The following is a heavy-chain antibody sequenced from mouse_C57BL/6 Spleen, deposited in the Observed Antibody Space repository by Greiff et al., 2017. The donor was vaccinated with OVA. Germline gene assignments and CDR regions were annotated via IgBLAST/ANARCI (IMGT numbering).Heavy chain of an antibody. CDR3: VRGGTAMDY. CDR2: IRSKSNNYAT. CDR1: GFSFNTYA. Sequence: EVQLVESGGGLVQPKGSLKLSCAASGFSFNTYAMNWVRQAPGKGLEWVARIRSKSNNYATYYAVSVKDRFTISRDDSESMLYLQMKNLTTEDAAMYYWVRGGTAMDYWGQGTSVTVSS. J-gene: IGHJ4*01. D-gene: IGHD2-14*01. V-gene: IGHV10-1*01.